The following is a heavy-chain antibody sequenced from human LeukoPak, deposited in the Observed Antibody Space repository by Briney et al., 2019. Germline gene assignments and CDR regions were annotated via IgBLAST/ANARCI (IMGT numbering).Heavy chain of an antibody. J-gene: IGHJ2*01. Sequence: PSGTLSLTCTVSGGSIYSSNWWSWVRQPPGKGLEWIGYIYYSGSTNYNSSLKSRVTISVDTSKNQFSLKLSSVTAADTAVYYCARGGWSLDLWGRGTLVTVSS. CDR2: IYYSGST. CDR3: ARGGWSLDL. V-gene: IGHV4-4*02. CDR1: GGSIYSSNW. D-gene: IGHD1-26*01.